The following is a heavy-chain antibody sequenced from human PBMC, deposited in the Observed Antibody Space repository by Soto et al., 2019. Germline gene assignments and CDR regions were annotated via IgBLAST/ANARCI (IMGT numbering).Heavy chain of an antibody. D-gene: IGHD2-2*01. J-gene: IGHJ6*02. CDR2: IIPISGTA. Sequence: QVQLVQSGAEVKKPGSSVKFSCKASGGTFSSYAISWVRQAPGQGLEWMGGIIPISGTANYAQKFQGRVTINADESTSTAYMELSSLRSEYTAVYYCARSQGSSTSLEIYYYYYYGMDVWGQGTTVTVSS. CDR1: GGTFSSYA. V-gene: IGHV1-69*01. CDR3: ARSQGSSTSLEIYYYYYYGMDV.